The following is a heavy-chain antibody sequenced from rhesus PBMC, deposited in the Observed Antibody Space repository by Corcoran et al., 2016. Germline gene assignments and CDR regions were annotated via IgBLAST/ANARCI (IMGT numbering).Heavy chain of an antibody. V-gene: IGHV3S22*01. CDR1: GFTFSDHY. J-gene: IGHJ1*01. CDR3: TTEGSRDPEYFEF. Sequence: EMQLVESGGGLVQPGGSLRLSCEASGFTFSDHYMEGSRQAPGRGPEWVGFIRKKAKGGTEEDAASVKGRLTISRDDSKNVTYLQMNSLKTEDTAVYYCTTEGSRDPEYFEFWGQGALVTVSS. CDR2: IRKKAKGGTE. D-gene: IGHD1-44*02.